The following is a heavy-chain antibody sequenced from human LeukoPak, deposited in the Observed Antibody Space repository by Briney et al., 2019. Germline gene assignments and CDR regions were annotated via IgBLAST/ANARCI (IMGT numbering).Heavy chain of an antibody. CDR2: IIPIFGTA. CDR3: AREQGIAAAPDY. D-gene: IGHD6-13*01. CDR1: GGTFSSYA. V-gene: IGHV1-69*05. J-gene: IGHJ4*02. Sequence: GASVKVSCKASGGTFSSYAISWVRQAPGQGLEWVGGIIPIFGTANYAQKFQGRVTITTDESTSTAYMELSSLRSEDTAVYYCAREQGIAAAPDYWGQGTLVTVSS.